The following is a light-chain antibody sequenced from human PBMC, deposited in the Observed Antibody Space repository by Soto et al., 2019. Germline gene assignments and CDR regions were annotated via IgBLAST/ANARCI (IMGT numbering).Light chain of an antibody. Sequence: QSVLTQPASVSGSPGQSITISCTGTSGDVGGYNYVSWYQQLPGKAPKLMIYDVSDRPSGVSNRFSGSKSGNTASLTISGLQAEDEADYYCSSYTSSSNVFGTGTKVTVL. CDR2: DVS. CDR3: SSYTSSSNV. J-gene: IGLJ1*01. V-gene: IGLV2-14*01. CDR1: SGDVGGYNY.